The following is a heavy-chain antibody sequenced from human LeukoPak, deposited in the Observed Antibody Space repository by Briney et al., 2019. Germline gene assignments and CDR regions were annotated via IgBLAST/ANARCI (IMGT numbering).Heavy chain of an antibody. CDR1: GGSFTDYC. J-gene: IGHJ4*02. CDR3: ARGQYTGYPTH. V-gene: IGHV4-34*01. D-gene: IGHD5-12*01. Sequence: ASETLSLTCAVYGGSFTDYCWSWIRRPPGKWLELIGEINHSGYTNYNPSLTSRVSVSVDTSKNQFSLKLSSVTAADTAVYYCARGQYTGYPTHWGQETLVTVSS. CDR2: INHSGYT.